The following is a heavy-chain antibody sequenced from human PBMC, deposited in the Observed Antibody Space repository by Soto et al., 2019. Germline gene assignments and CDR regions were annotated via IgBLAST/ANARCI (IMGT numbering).Heavy chain of an antibody. J-gene: IGHJ5*02. CDR2: IIPILGIA. CDR1: GGTFSSYS. V-gene: IGHV1-69*02. Sequence: VKVSCKASGGTFSSYSISWVRQAPVQGLEWMGRIIPILGIANYAQKFQGRVTITADKSTSTAYMELSSLRSEDTAVYYCADFGVEPFDPWGQGTLVTVSS. D-gene: IGHD3-3*01. CDR3: ADFGVEPFDP.